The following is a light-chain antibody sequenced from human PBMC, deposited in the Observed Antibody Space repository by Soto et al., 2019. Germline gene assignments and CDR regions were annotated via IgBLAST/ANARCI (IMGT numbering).Light chain of an antibody. V-gene: IGKV1-9*01. CDR2: AAS. Sequence: DIQLTQSQSFLSASVGERVTLTCRASQGINIFLAWFQQKPGKAPNLLISAASTLQSGVPSRFSGSGSETEFTLTITSLQPEDSATYYCQQRNSYPRTFGQGTKVDI. J-gene: IGKJ2*01. CDR1: QGINIF. CDR3: QQRNSYPRT.